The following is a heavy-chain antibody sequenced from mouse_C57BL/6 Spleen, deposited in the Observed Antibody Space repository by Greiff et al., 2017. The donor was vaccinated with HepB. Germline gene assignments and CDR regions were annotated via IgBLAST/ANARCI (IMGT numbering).Heavy chain of an antibody. J-gene: IGHJ3*01. CDR2: INPSTGGT. D-gene: IGHD1-1*01. CDR1: GYSFTGYY. Sequence: VQLKESGPELVKPGASVKISCKASGYSFTGYYMNWVKQSPEKSLEWIGEINPSTGGTTYNQKFKAKATLTVDKSSSTAYMQLKSLTSEDSAVYYCARSYYGSRAWFAYWGQGTLVTVSA. CDR3: ARSYYGSRAWFAY. V-gene: IGHV1-42*01.